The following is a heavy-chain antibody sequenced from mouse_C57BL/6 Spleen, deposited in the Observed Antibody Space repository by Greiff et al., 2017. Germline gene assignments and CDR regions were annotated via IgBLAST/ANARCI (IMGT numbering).Heavy chain of an antibody. Sequence: EVHLVESGGGLVKPGGSLKLSCAASGFTFSDYGMHWVRQAPEKGLEWVAYISSCSSTIYYADTVKGRFTISRDKAKNTLFLQMTRLRSEDTAMYYCARLPHWDLYFDYWGQGTTLTVSS. D-gene: IGHD4-1*01. V-gene: IGHV5-17*01. CDR1: GFTFSDYG. CDR3: ARLPHWDLYFDY. CDR2: ISSCSSTI. J-gene: IGHJ2*01.